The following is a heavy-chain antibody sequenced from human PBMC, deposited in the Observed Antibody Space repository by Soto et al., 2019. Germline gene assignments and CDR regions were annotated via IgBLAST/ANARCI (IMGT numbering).Heavy chain of an antibody. CDR2: IKQDGSEE. Sequence: EVQLVESGGGLVQPGGSLRLSCVDSGFTFSSFWISRVRQAPVKGLEGVGNIKQDGSEENYVDSVKGRFTISSDNAKNSMYLQMNSMRVEDTAVYCCARIAAGGRGCDVWGQGATVVVSS. J-gene: IGHJ6*02. CDR3: ARIAAGGRGCDV. D-gene: IGHD6-13*01. V-gene: IGHV3-7*01. CDR1: GFTFSSFW.